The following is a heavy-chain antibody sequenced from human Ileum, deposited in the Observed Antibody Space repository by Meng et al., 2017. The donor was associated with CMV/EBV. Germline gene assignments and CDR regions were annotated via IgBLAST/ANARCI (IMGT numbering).Heavy chain of an antibody. Sequence: GESLKISCAASGFTFSTYDFHWVRQPTGKGLEWVSAIGTVDNTYYADSVKGRFTISRDNSKNTLYLQMNSLSAEDTAVYYCVKEHVMDVWGQGTTVTVSS. CDR1: GFTFSTYD. J-gene: IGHJ6*02. CDR2: IGTVDNT. V-gene: IGHV3-13*01. CDR3: VKEHVMDV.